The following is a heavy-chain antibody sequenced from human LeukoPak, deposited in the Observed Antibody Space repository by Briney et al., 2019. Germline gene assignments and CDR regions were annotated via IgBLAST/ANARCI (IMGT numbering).Heavy chain of an antibody. V-gene: IGHV4-31*03. J-gene: IGHJ4*02. CDR3: ARGRIAVAGNDY. CDR1: GGSISSGSYY. Sequence: SQTLSLTCTVSGGSISSGSYYWSWIRQHPGKGLEWIGYIYYSGSTYYNPSLKSRVTISVDTSKNQFSLQLSSVTAADTAVYYCARGRIAVAGNDYWGQGTLVTVSS. D-gene: IGHD6-19*01. CDR2: IYYSGST.